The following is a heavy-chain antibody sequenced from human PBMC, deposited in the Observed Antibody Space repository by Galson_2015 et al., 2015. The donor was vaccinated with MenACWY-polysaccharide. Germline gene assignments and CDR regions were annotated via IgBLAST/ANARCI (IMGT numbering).Heavy chain of an antibody. Sequence: SLRLSCAASGFTFSSYSMNWVRQAPGKGLEWVSSISSSSSYIYYADSVKGRFTISRDNAKNSLYLQMNSLSAEDTAVYYCARGITMVRGIIRYYFDYWGQGTLVTVSS. CDR2: ISSSSSYI. J-gene: IGHJ4*02. V-gene: IGHV3-21*01. CDR1: GFTFSSYS. D-gene: IGHD3-10*01. CDR3: ARGITMVRGIIRYYFDY.